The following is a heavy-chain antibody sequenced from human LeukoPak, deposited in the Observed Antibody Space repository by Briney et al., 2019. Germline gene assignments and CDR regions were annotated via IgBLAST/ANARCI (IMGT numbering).Heavy chain of an antibody. Sequence: PSETLSLTCAVSGGSISSGGYSWSWIRQPPGKGLEWIGYIYHSGSTYYNPSLKSRVTISVDRSKNQFSLKLSSVTAADTAVYYCARRGCSSTSCPEDYWGQGTLVTVSS. CDR1: GGSISSGGYS. CDR3: ARRGCSSTSCPEDY. V-gene: IGHV4-30-2*01. CDR2: IYHSGST. J-gene: IGHJ4*02. D-gene: IGHD2-2*01.